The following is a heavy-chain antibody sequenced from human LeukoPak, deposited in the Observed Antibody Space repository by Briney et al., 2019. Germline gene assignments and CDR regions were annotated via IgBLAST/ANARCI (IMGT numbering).Heavy chain of an antibody. CDR2: IGNSGSTI. V-gene: IGHV3-48*03. J-gene: IGHJ4*02. D-gene: IGHD3-10*01. Sequence: GGSLRLSCAASGFTFSSYEMNWVRQAPGKGLEWVSYIGNSGSTIYYADSVKGRFTISRDNSKNTLYLQMNSLRAEDTAVYYCAKGSSMVRGVPFDYWGQGTLVTVSS. CDR1: GFTFSSYE. CDR3: AKGSSMVRGVPFDY.